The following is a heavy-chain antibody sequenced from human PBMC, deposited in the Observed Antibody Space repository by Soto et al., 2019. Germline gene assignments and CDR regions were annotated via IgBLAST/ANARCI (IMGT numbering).Heavy chain of an antibody. Sequence: EVQLVESGGGLVQPGRSLRLSCAASGFTFDDYAIHWVRQPPGKGLEWVSSISWNSGNLGYADSVKGRFTISRDNAKNCLYLQMNSLRGEDTALYYCAKGASTTVFAFNDYWGQGTLVTVSS. D-gene: IGHD4-17*01. CDR1: GFTFDDYA. V-gene: IGHV3-9*01. CDR3: AKGASTTVFAFNDY. J-gene: IGHJ4*02. CDR2: ISWNSGNL.